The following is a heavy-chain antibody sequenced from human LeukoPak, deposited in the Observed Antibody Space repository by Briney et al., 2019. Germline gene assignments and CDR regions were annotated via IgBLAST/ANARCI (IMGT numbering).Heavy chain of an antibody. CDR2: IYYSGSS. J-gene: IGHJ4*02. D-gene: IGHD5-18*01. CDR3: ARDKQPGDY. V-gene: IGHV4-59*01. Sequence: SETLSLTCTVSGGSISGYYWGWIRQPPGKGLEWIGYIYYSGSSTHNPSLKSRVTISVDTPKNQFSLKLSSVTAADTAVYYCARDKQPGDYWGQGTLVTVPS. CDR1: GGSISGYY.